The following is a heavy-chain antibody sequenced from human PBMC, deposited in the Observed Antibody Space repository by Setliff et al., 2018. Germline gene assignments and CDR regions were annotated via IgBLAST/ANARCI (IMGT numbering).Heavy chain of an antibody. CDR3: ARAGPTVTFFRVLVISWWDP. CDR1: GDSISSGSYY. J-gene: IGHJ5*02. Sequence: PSETLSLTCTVSGDSISSGSYYWTWIRQPAGTGLEWIGHFHTGGSTNYNRSPRSRVSISVDTSKKQFSLKLSSVTAADTATDDCARAGPTVTFFRVLVISWWDPWGQGSLVTVSS. CDR2: FHTGGST. D-gene: IGHD1-1*01. V-gene: IGHV4-61*09.